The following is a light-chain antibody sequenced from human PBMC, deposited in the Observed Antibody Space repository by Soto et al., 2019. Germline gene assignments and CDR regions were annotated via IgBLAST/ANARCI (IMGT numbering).Light chain of an antibody. CDR2: DDN. J-gene: IGLJ2*01. CDR3: ATWDSSLNVVL. Sequence: QTVVTQPPSVSAAPGEKVTISCSGSSSNIGDNYVSWYQQFPRTAPKLLIYDDNKRPSGIPDRFSGSKSGTSATLGITGLQTGDEAAYYCATWDSSLNVVLFGGGTKVTVL. V-gene: IGLV1-51*01. CDR1: SSNIGDNY.